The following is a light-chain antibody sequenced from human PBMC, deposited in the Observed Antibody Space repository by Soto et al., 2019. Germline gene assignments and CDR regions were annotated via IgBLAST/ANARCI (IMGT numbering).Light chain of an antibody. CDR2: DES. CDR1: QTISSGF. V-gene: IGKV3-20*01. Sequence: IVLTQSPGTLSLSPGDSASLSCRASQTISSGFLAWYQQKLGQAPRILIYDESNRATGVPARFSGSGSGTDLTLTISSLEPEDFAVYHCQQYSSSPRTCGQGTRLEIK. CDR3: QQYSSSPRT. J-gene: IGKJ5*01.